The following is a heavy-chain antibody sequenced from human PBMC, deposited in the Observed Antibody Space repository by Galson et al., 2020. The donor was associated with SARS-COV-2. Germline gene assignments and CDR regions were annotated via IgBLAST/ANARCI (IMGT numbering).Heavy chain of an antibody. CDR2: ISYDGSNK. CDR1: GFTFSSYA. Sequence: GGSLRLSCAASGFTFSSYAMHWVRQAPGKGLEWVAVISYDGSNKYYADSVKGRFTISRDNSKNTLYLQMNSLRAEDTAVYYCARDRVATIPGFVFYYYYMDVWGKGTTVTVSS. CDR3: ARDRVATIPGFVFYYYYMDV. J-gene: IGHJ6*03. V-gene: IGHV3-30*01. D-gene: IGHD5-12*01.